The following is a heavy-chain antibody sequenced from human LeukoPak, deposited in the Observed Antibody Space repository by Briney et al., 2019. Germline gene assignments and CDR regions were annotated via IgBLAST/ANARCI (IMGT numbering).Heavy chain of an antibody. CDR3: AKGVLLWFGELLPHY. V-gene: IGHV3-23*01. CDR1: GFTFSSYA. CDR2: ISGSGGST. D-gene: IGHD3-10*01. J-gene: IGHJ4*02. Sequence: GGSLRLSCAAPGFTFSSYAMSWVRQAPGKGLEWVSAISGSGGSTYYADSVKGRFTISRDNSKNTLYLQMNSLRAEDTAVYYCAKGVLLWFGELLPHYWGQGTLVTVSS.